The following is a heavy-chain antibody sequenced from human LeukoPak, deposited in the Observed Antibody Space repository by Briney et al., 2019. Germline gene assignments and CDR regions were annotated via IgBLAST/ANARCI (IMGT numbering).Heavy chain of an antibody. D-gene: IGHD2-15*01. CDR3: AREMRPLVYCSGGSCYSGLSGNWFDP. Sequence: SETLSLTCAVYGGSFSGYYWSWIRQPPGKGLEWIGEINHSGSTNYNPSLKSRVTISVDTSKNQFSLKLSSVTAADTAVYYCAREMRPLVYCSGGSCYSGLSGNWFDPWGQGTLVTVSS. CDR1: GGSFSGYY. J-gene: IGHJ5*02. V-gene: IGHV4-34*01. CDR2: INHSGST.